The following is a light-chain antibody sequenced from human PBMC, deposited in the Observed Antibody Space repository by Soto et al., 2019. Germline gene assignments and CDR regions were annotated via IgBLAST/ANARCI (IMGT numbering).Light chain of an antibody. CDR1: QRISNY. V-gene: IGKV1-39*01. J-gene: IGKJ1*01. CDR3: QQTYSNPWT. Sequence: DINMTHSPSSLSASVGNRATICCRASQRISNYLNWYQQKLGKAPKLLIYAASTLHTGVPSRFSGRGSGTDFTLTINSLQREDFADYFCQQTYSNPWTFGQGTKVEI. CDR2: AAS.